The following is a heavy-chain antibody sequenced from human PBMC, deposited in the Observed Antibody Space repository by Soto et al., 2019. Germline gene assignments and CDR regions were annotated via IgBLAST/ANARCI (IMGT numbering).Heavy chain of an antibody. CDR2: FDPEDGET. Sequence: ASVKVSCKVSGYTLTELSMHWVRQAPGKGLEWMGGFDPEDGETIYAQKFQGRVTMTEDTSTDTAYMELSSLRSEDTAVYYCATGSEIAAASSTNWFDPWGQGTLVTVSS. V-gene: IGHV1-24*01. CDR3: ATGSEIAAASSTNWFDP. CDR1: GYTLTELS. D-gene: IGHD6-13*01. J-gene: IGHJ5*02.